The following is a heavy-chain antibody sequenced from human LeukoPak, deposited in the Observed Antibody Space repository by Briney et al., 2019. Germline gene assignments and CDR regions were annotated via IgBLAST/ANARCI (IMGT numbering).Heavy chain of an antibody. Sequence: GGSLSLSCAASGFTFSSYWMHWVRQAPGKGLVWVSRIVSDGSSATYADSVRGRFTVSRDNAKSTLFLQMNSLTPEDTAVYYCVRDIATTPVYWGQEALVTVPS. V-gene: IGHV3-74*01. CDR2: IVSDGSSA. CDR1: GFTFSSYW. J-gene: IGHJ4*02. CDR3: VRDIATTPVY. D-gene: IGHD2-15*01.